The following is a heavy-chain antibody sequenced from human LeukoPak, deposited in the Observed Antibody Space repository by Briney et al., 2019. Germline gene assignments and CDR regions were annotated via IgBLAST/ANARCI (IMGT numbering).Heavy chain of an antibody. D-gene: IGHD2-15*01. CDR2: IYSGGTT. CDR1: GFTVSSNY. V-gene: IGHV3-53*05. J-gene: IGHJ6*03. Sequence: PGGSLRLSCAASGFTVSSNYMSWVRQAPGKGLEWVSVIYSGGTTYYADSMKGRFTISRDNSKNSLYLQMNSLRAEDTALYYCAKGQPQDCSGGSCSFKTYYYYMDVWGKGTTVTVSS. CDR3: AKGQPQDCSGGSCSFKTYYYYMDV.